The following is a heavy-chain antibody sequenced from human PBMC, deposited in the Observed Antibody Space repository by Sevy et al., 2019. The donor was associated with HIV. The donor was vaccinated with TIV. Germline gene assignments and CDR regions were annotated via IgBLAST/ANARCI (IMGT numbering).Heavy chain of an antibody. CDR2: LSFGCGEI. CDR1: GFTFNKYS. D-gene: IGHD2-8*01. J-gene: IGHJ4*02. CDR3: AREGCTKPHDY. V-gene: IGHV3-23*01. Sequence: GGSLRLSCAASGFTFNKYSMSWVRQPPGEGLEWVATLSFGCGEINYADSVKGRFTISRDNSKNSFYLQMNNLRAEDTALYYCAREGCTKPHDYWGQGTLVTVSS.